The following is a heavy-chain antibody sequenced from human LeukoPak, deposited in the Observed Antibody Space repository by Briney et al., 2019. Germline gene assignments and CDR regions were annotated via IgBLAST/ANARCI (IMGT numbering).Heavy chain of an antibody. CDR2: ISGSGGST. Sequence: GGSLRLSCAVSGFTFSSYAMSWVRQAPGQGLELVSAISGSGGSTYYADSVKGRFTISRDNSKNTLYLQMNSLMADDTAVYYCAKVYGSGYYFDYWGQGTLVTVSS. J-gene: IGHJ4*02. CDR3: AKVYGSGYYFDY. D-gene: IGHD3-10*01. V-gene: IGHV3-23*01. CDR1: GFTFSSYA.